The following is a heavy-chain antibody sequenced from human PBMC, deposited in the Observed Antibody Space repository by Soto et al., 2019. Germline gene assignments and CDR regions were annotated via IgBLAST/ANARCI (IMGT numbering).Heavy chain of an antibody. CDR3: AKDPPRSIVGITIFGSTDY. V-gene: IGHV3-23*01. Sequence: EVQLLESGGGLVQPGGSLRLSCAASGFTFSSYATSWVRQAPGKGLEWVSAISGSGGSTYYADSVKGRFSISRDNSKNTLYLQMNSLRAEDTAVYYCAKDPPRSIVGITIFGSTDYWGQGTLVTVSS. J-gene: IGHJ4*02. CDR1: GFTFSSYA. D-gene: IGHD3-3*01. CDR2: ISGSGGST.